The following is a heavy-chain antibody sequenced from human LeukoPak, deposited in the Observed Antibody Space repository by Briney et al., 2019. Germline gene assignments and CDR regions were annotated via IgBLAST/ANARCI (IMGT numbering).Heavy chain of an antibody. J-gene: IGHJ4*02. CDR1: GYSFSGFY. CDR3: AREWLIVVTGTGHLDY. Sequence: ASVTVSCKASGYSFSGFYMHWVGQAPGQGVEWMGWIIPNTGSTNYAPKFQGSVTMTTYTTISTSYMELSSLRSDDTAVYYCAREWLIVVTGTGHLDYWGQGTLVTVSS. CDR2: IIPNTGST. V-gene: IGHV1-2*02. D-gene: IGHD6-19*01.